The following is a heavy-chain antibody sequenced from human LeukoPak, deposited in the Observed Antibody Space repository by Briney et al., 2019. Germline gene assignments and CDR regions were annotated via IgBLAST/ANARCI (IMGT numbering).Heavy chain of an antibody. Sequence: SETLSLTCTVSGGSISSYYWSWIRQPPGKGLEWIGYIYYSGSTNYSPSLKSRVTISVDTSKNQFSLKLSSVTAADTAVYYCARHYYSSGSFEYWGQGTLVTVSS. CDR2: IYYSGST. J-gene: IGHJ4*02. D-gene: IGHD3-10*01. CDR3: ARHYYSSGSFEY. V-gene: IGHV4-59*08. CDR1: GGSISSYY.